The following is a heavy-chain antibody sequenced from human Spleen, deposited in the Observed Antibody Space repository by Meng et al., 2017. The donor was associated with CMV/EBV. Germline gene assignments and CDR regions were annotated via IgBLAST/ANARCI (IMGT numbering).Heavy chain of an antibody. CDR1: GFTFSNAW. Sequence: GGSLRLSCAASGFTFSNAWMSWVRQAPGKGLEWVGCIKSKTDGGTTDYAAPVKGRFTISRDDSKNTLYLQMNSLKTEDTAVNYCTTDWFGELLFDYWGQGTLVTVSS. V-gene: IGHV3-15*01. CDR3: TTDWFGELLFDY. CDR2: IKSKTDGGTT. J-gene: IGHJ4*02. D-gene: IGHD3-10*01.